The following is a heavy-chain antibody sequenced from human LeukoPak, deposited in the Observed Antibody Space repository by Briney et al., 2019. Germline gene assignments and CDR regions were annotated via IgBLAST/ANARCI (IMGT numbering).Heavy chain of an antibody. Sequence: PSETLSVTCAVSGGSISSSNWWRRVRPPPGKGREGIGEIYNSGSTNYNPSLKSRVTISVDKSKNQFSLKLSSVTAADTAVYYCARDEYCSSTSCYNWFDPWGQGTLVTVSS. V-gene: IGHV4-4*02. CDR2: IYNSGST. D-gene: IGHD2-2*01. J-gene: IGHJ5*02. CDR1: GGSISSSNW. CDR3: ARDEYCSSTSCYNWFDP.